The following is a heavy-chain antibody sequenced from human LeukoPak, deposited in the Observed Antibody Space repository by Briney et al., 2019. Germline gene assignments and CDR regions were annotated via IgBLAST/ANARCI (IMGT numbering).Heavy chain of an antibody. Sequence: GGTLRLSCAASGFAISDYTINWVRQAPGQGLEWVSSISPSSSYIYYADSVKGRFTVSRDNAKKSLYLQMNSLRAEDTALYYCARGRGCSTMACYPDYWGQGTLVTVSS. D-gene: IGHD3-10*01. V-gene: IGHV3-21*01. CDR2: ISPSSSYI. J-gene: IGHJ4*02. CDR1: GFAISDYT. CDR3: ARGRGCSTMACYPDY.